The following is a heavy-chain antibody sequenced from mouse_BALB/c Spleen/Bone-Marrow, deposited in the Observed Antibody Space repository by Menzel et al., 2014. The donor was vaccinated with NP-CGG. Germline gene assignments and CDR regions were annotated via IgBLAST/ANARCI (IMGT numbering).Heavy chain of an antibody. D-gene: IGHD2-4*01. CDR2: IDPYDSET. V-gene: IGHV1-52*01. Sequence: QVQLQQSGAERGRPGASGRLPGKASGYRFPSYWMNGVRQRPEQGLEWIGRIDPYDSETHYNQKFKDKAILTVDKSSSTAYMQLSSLTSEDSAVYYCARGRDYDVFAYWGQGTLVTVSA. CDR3: ARGRDYDVFAY. J-gene: IGHJ3*01. CDR1: GYRFPSYW.